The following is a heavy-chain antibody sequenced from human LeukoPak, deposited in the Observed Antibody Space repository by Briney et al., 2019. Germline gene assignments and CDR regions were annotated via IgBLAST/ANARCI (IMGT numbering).Heavy chain of an antibody. V-gene: IGHV4-34*01. J-gene: IGHJ4*02. CDR3: ARGGGMVRGVIPTY. Sequence: SQTLSLSCAVYGGSLSGYYWSWIRQPPGKGLEWSGEINHSGSTNYNPSLTSRVTISVETSKNQFSLKLSSVTAADTAVYYCARGGGMVRGVIPTYWGQGTLVTVSS. CDR1: GGSLSGYY. CDR2: INHSGST. D-gene: IGHD3-10*01.